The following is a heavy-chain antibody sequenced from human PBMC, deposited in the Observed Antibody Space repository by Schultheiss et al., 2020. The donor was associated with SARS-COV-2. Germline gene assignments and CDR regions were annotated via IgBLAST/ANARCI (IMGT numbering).Heavy chain of an antibody. D-gene: IGHD2-2*01. V-gene: IGHV3-23*01. Sequence: GGSLRLSCAASGFTFSSYAMSWVRQAPGKGLEWVSAISGSGGSTYYADSVKGRLTVSRDNAKNALYLEMSSLRGEDTAVYYCAKQWDIVVVPAAITFDYWGQGTLVTVSS. CDR3: AKQWDIVVVPAAITFDY. CDR1: GFTFSSYA. CDR2: ISGSGGST. J-gene: IGHJ4*02.